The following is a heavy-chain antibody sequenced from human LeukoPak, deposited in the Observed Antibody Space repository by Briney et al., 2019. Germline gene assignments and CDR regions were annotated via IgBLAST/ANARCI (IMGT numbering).Heavy chain of an antibody. V-gene: IGHV1-18*01. J-gene: IGHJ6*02. CDR1: VYTFTIYA. Sequence: ASVTVSCTSSVYTFTIYAISWVRQAPGQGLEWMGWISGYNGNTKYAQKVQGRVTMTTDTSTSTAYMELRSLRSDDTAVYYCARGYSYGSDYYYGMDVWGQGTTVTVSS. D-gene: IGHD5-18*01. CDR3: ARGYSYGSDYYYGMDV. CDR2: ISGYNGNT.